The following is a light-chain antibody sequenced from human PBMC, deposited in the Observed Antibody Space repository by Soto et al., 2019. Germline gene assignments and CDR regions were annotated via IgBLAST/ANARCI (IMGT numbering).Light chain of an antibody. Sequence: IQLTQSPSSLSASVGDRVTIPCRASQGITSFLAWYQQEPGKAPKLLIYAASTLQSGVPSRFSGSGSGTDFTLTISSLQPEDFAAYYCQQYGSSPQTFGQGTKVDIK. CDR1: QGITSF. V-gene: IGKV1-9*01. J-gene: IGKJ1*01. CDR3: QQYGSSPQT. CDR2: AAS.